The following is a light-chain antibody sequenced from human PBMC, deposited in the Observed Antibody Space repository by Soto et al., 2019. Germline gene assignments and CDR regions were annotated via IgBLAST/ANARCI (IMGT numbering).Light chain of an antibody. V-gene: IGKV1-27*01. CDR1: QDISVY. J-gene: IGKJ5*01. CDR3: QKFNTAALT. Sequence: DIQMTQSPSSLSASVGDRVTITCRASQDISVYLAWYQQKPGKVPKLLIYSASTLQSGVPSRFSGSGSWTDFTLTISSLQPEDVATYYCQKFNTAALTFGQGTRLEIK. CDR2: SAS.